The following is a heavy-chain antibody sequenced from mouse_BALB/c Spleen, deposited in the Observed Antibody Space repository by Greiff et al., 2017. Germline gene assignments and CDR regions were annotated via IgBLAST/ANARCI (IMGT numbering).Heavy chain of an antibody. D-gene: IGHD1-1*01. V-gene: IGHV1-4*01. CDR2: INPSSGYT. Sequence: VQLQQSGAELARPGASVKMSCKASGYTFTSYTMHWVKQRPGQGLEWIGYINPSSGYTNYNQKFKDKATLTADKSSSTAYMQLSSLTSEDSAVYYCARSGGSSLYAMDYWGQGTSVTVAS. CDR1: GYTFTSYT. CDR3: ARSGGSSLYAMDY. J-gene: IGHJ4*01.